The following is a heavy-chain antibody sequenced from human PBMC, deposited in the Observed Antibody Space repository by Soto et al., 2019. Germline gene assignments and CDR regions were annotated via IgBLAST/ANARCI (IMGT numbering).Heavy chain of an antibody. J-gene: IGHJ4*02. CDR3: ARASFDY. CDR2: INAGNGNT. V-gene: IGHV1-3*01. CDR1: GYTFTSYA. Sequence: QVQLVQSGAEVKKPGASVKVSCKASGYTFTSYAMHWVRQAPGQRLEWMGWINAGNGNTKYSQKFQGRVTITRDTSASTAYRELSSLRSEDTAVYYCARASFDYWGQGTLVTVSS.